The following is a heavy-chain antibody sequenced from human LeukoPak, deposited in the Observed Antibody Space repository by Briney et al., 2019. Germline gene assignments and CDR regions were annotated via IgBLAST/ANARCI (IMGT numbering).Heavy chain of an antibody. J-gene: IGHJ4*02. D-gene: IGHD2/OR15-2a*01. V-gene: IGHV3-74*01. Sequence: GGSLRLSCAASRFIFTNYWIHWVRQAPGKGLVWISHVNNDGSATSYADSVKGRFTISRDSAKNTVYLHMNSLRVEDTAVYYCTSFFETNWGQGTLVTVSS. CDR3: TSFFETN. CDR1: RFIFTNYW. CDR2: VNNDGSAT.